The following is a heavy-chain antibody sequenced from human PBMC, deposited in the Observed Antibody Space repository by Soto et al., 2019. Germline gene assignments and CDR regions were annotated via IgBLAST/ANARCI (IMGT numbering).Heavy chain of an antibody. J-gene: IGHJ6*02. CDR3: AENSYSPGRRIEYYYGMEL. CDR1: GGSISSYY. V-gene: IGHV4-59*01. CDR2: IYDSGRT. D-gene: IGHD1-26*01. Sequence: QVQLQESGPGLMKPSASLSLSCTASGGSISSYYWRWIRQPPGQGLEWIGYIYDSGRTTYNPSLKGRETISIDTSKNQFSLKLSSVAPEDNAVDYCAENSYSPGRRIEYYYGMELWGQGTKVTVSS.